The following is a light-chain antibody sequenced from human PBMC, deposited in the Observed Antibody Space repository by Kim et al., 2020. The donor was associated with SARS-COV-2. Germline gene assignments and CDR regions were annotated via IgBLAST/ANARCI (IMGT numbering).Light chain of an antibody. CDR2: YDS. Sequence: SYELTQPPSVSVAPGKTARITCGGNNIGSKSVHWYQQKPGQAPVLVIYYDSDRPSGIPERFSGSNSGNTATLTISRVEAGDEADYYCQVWASSCDHVVFG. CDR3: QVWASSCDHVV. V-gene: IGLV3-21*04. CDR1: NIGSKS. J-gene: IGLJ2*01.